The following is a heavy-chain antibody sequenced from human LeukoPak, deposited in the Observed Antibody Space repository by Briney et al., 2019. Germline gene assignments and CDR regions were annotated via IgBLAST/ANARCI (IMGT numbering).Heavy chain of an antibody. D-gene: IGHD6-19*01. CDR3: ASRSSGWYGGWFDP. CDR2: INHSGST. V-gene: IGHV4-34*01. CDR1: GGSFSGYY. J-gene: IGHJ5*02. Sequence: SETLSLTCAVYGGSFSGYYWSWIRQPPEKELEWIGEINHSGSTNYNPSLKSRVTISVDTSKNQFSLKLSSVTAADTAVYYCASRSSGWYGGWFDPWGQGTLVTVSS.